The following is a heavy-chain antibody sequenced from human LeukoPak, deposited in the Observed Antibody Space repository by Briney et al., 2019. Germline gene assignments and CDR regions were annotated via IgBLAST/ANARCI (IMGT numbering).Heavy chain of an antibody. D-gene: IGHD3-22*01. V-gene: IGHV3-23*01. Sequence: GGSLRLSCAASGFTFSSYAMSWVRQAPGKGLEWVSAISCSGGITYYADAVKGQFTISRDNSKSTIYLQMNRLRAEAKAADYCAKDLDPYYYDSSGPGIDYWGQGTLVTVSS. CDR2: ISCSGGIT. CDR1: GFTFSSYA. CDR3: AKDLDPYYYDSSGPGIDY. J-gene: IGHJ4*02.